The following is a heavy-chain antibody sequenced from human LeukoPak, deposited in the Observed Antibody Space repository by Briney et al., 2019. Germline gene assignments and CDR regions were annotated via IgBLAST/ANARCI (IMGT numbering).Heavy chain of an antibody. J-gene: IGHJ4*02. Sequence: PGGSLRLSCTASGFTVSSDYMSWVRQAPGEGLEWVSVIYPGGTTYYADSVKARFTISRDTSKNSVSLQMNSLRAEDTAVYYCVRNIRVVGTSSDFWGQGTLVSVSS. CDR1: GFTVSSDY. CDR2: IYPGGTT. CDR3: VRNIRVVGTSSDF. D-gene: IGHD1-1*01. V-gene: IGHV3-66*01.